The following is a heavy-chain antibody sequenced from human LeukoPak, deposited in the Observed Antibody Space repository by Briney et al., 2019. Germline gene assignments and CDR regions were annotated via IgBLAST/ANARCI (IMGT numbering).Heavy chain of an antibody. CDR1: GFTFSSYA. V-gene: IGHV3-30*01. J-gene: IGHJ6*03. Sequence: GGSLRLSCAASGFTFSSYAMHWVRQAPGKGLEWLAVISYDGTNKYYADSVKGRFTVSRDNSKNTLYLQMNSLRDEDTAVYYCARDQGSLPVWFYYYMDVWGSGTTVTVSS. CDR2: ISYDGTNK. CDR3: ARDQGSLPVWFYYYMDV. D-gene: IGHD3-16*01.